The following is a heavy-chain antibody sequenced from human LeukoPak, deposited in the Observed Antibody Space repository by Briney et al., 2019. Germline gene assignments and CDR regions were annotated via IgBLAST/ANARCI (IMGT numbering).Heavy chain of an antibody. CDR3: ARELGEYYYDSSGDFDY. J-gene: IGHJ4*02. Sequence: GGSLRLSCAASGFTFSSYSMNWVRQAPGKGLEWVSSISSSSSYIYYADSVKGRFTISRDNAKNSLYLQMNSLRAEDTAVYYCARELGEYYYDSSGDFDYWGQGTLVTVSS. V-gene: IGHV3-21*01. D-gene: IGHD3-22*01. CDR1: GFTFSSYS. CDR2: ISSSSSYI.